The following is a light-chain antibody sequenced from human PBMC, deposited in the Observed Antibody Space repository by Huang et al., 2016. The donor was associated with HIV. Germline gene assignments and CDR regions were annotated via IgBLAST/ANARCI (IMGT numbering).Light chain of an antibody. J-gene: IGKJ1*01. CDR3: QQTYSTPWT. Sequence: IQMTQSPSSLSASVGGRVTVACRASQSISSYLNWYQQKPGTAPKLLIYATSSLESGVTSRFSGRGTGTTFILTISDLQPEDFATYYCQQTYSTPWTFGQGTKVEIK. V-gene: IGKV1-39*01. CDR2: ATS. CDR1: QSISSY.